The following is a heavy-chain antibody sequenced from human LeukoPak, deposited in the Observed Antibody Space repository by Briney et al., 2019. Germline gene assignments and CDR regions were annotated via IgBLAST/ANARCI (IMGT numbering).Heavy chain of an antibody. CDR1: GGSIDTYY. D-gene: IGHD3-10*01. CDR3: ARFPYGSGFGY. Sequence: ASETLSLTCTVSGGSIDTYYWSWIRQPPGKGLEWIGYIYYSGSTNYNPSLKSRVTISIDTSKNQFSLKLSSVTAADTAVYYCARFPYGSGFGYWGQGTLVTVSS. V-gene: IGHV4-59*08. CDR2: IYYSGST. J-gene: IGHJ4*02.